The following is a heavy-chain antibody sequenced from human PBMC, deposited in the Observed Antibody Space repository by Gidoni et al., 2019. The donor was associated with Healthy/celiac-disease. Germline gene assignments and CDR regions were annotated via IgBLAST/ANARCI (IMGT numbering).Heavy chain of an antibody. CDR1: GFTFSSYG. CDR3: ARDRTYGSDEFDY. D-gene: IGHD1-26*01. J-gene: IGHJ4*02. V-gene: IGHV3-74*01. Sequence: EVQLVESGGGLVQPGGSLILSCAASGFTFSSYGMHWVRQAPGKGLVWVSRINSDGSSTSYADSVKGGFTISRDKAKNTLYLQMNSLRAEDTAVYYCARDRTYGSDEFDYWGQGTLVTVSS. CDR2: INSDGSST.